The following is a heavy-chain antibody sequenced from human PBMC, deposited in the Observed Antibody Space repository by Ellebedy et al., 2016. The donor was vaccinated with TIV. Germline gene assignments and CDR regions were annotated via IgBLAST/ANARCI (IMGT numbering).Heavy chain of an antibody. V-gene: IGHV4-59*01. J-gene: IGHJ4*02. CDR2: IFHSGIS. D-gene: IGHD3-16*01. CDR3: ARGGGLFDY. Sequence: GSLRLSXTVSGGSISSYYWSWIRQPPGQGLEWIGYIFHSGISNYNPSLKSRVTISIDTSKKQFSLRLSSVTAADTAVYYCARGGGLFDYWGQGTLVTVSS. CDR1: GGSISSYY.